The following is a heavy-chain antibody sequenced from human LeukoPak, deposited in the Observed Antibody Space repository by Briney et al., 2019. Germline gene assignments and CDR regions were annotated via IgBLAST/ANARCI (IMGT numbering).Heavy chain of an antibody. CDR2: ISAYNGNT. V-gene: IGHV1-18*01. Sequence: ASVKVSCKASGYTFTSYGISWVRQAPGQGLEWMGWISAYNGNTNYAQKLQGRVTMTTDTSTSTAYMELRSLRSDDTAVYYCARDHIPRYCSSTSCYIPAYWGQGTLVTVSS. CDR1: GYTFTSYG. D-gene: IGHD2-2*02. J-gene: IGHJ4*02. CDR3: ARDHIPRYCSSTSCYIPAY.